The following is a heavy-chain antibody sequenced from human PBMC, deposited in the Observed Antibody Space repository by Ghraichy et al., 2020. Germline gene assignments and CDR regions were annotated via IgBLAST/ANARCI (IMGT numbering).Heavy chain of an antibody. CDR1: GGSVSSGSYY. CDR2: IYYSGST. D-gene: IGHD3-10*01. Sequence: SETLSLTCTVSGGSVSSGSYYWSWIRQPPGKGLEWIGYIYYSGSTNYNPSLKSRVTISVDTSKNQFSLKLSSVTAADTAVYYCARVYYGSGSLDYWGQGTLVTVSS. J-gene: IGHJ4*02. CDR3: ARVYYGSGSLDY. V-gene: IGHV4-61*01.